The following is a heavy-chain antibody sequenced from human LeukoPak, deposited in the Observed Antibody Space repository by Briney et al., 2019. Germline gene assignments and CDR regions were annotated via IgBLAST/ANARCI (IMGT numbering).Heavy chain of an antibody. V-gene: IGHV4-59*08. J-gene: IGHJ4*02. CDR1: GGSISSYY. CDR2: IYYSGST. D-gene: IGHD3-22*01. Sequence: SETLSLTCTVSGGSISSYYWSWIRQPPGKRLEWIGYIYYSGSTNYNPSLKSRVTISVDTSKNQFSLKLSSVTAADTAVYYCARLEGDYDSSGYYYPHYFDYWGQGTLVTVSS. CDR3: ARLEGDYDSSGYYYPHYFDY.